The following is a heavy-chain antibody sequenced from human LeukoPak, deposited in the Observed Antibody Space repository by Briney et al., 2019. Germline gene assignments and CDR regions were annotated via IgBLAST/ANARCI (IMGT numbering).Heavy chain of an antibody. Sequence: SETLSLTCTVSGGSISSGSYYWSWLRQPAGKGLEWIGRIYTSGSTNYNPSLKSRVTISVDTYKNQYSLKLSSVTAADTAVYYCARDSVDCSSASCAPDYWGQGTLVTVSS. CDR3: ARDSVDCSSASCAPDY. CDR2: IYTSGST. D-gene: IGHD2-2*01. J-gene: IGHJ4*02. V-gene: IGHV4-61*02. CDR1: GGSISSGSYY.